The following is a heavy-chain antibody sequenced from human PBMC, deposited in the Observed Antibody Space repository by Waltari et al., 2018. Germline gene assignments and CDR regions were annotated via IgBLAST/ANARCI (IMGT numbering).Heavy chain of an antibody. V-gene: IGHV3-7*01. CDR1: GLSFNNSW. CDR3: VTWGDLGNF. J-gene: IGHJ4*02. D-gene: IGHD7-27*01. CDR2: IKQDGSEI. Sequence: EVQLVESGGGLVRPGGSLRLSCAGSGLSFNNSWMSWLRQAPGKGLEWVAHIKQDGSEIYYVDSVKGRFSISRDNAKKSLYLQMNSLRGDDTAVFYCVTWGDLGNFWGQGTLVTVSA.